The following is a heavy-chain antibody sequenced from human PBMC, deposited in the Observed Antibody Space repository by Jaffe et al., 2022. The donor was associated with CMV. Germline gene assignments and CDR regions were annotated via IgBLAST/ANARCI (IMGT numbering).Heavy chain of an antibody. CDR1: GGSISSYY. Sequence: QVQLQESGPGLVKPSETLSLTCTVSGGSISSYYWSWIRQPPGKGLEWIGYIYYSGSTNYNPSLKSRVTISVDTSKNQFSLKLSSVTAADTAVYYCARLNIVVVPAATYAVWFDPWGQGTLVTVSS. D-gene: IGHD2-2*01. CDR3: ARLNIVVVPAATYAVWFDP. J-gene: IGHJ5*02. CDR2: IYYSGST. V-gene: IGHV4-59*08.